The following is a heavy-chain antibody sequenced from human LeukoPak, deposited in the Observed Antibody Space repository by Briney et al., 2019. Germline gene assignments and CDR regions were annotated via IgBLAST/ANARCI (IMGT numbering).Heavy chain of an antibody. CDR2: FDPEDGET. D-gene: IGHD2-2*01. Sequence: GASAKVSCKVSGYTLTELSMHWVRQAPGKGLEWMGGFDPEDGETIYAQKFQGRVTMTEDTSTDTAYMELSSLRSEDTAVYYCATYIVVVPAAILGLDYWGQGTLVTVSS. CDR3: ATYIVVVPAAILGLDY. J-gene: IGHJ4*02. V-gene: IGHV1-24*01. CDR1: GYTLTELS.